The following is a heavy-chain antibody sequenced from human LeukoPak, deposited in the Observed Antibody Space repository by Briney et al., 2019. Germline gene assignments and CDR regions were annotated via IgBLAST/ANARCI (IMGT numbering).Heavy chain of an antibody. Sequence: SGPTLVNPTQTLTLTFTFSGFALSTSGVGVGWIRQPPGKALEWLALIYWNDDKRYSPSLKSRPTITKDTSKTQVVLTMTNMDPVDTATYYCARRTGPFDYWGQGTLVTVSS. V-gene: IGHV2-5*01. CDR3: ARRTGPFDY. J-gene: IGHJ4*02. CDR2: IYWNDDK. D-gene: IGHD3/OR15-3a*01. CDR1: GFALSTSGVG.